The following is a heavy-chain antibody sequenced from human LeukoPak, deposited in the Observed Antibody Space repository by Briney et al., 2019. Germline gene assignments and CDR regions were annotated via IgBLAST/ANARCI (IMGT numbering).Heavy chain of an antibody. CDR2: IKQDGTEK. V-gene: IGHV3-7*03. J-gene: IGHJ5*02. CDR1: GFTFSTYW. CDR3: ARDAFFLYSSGCLDP. Sequence: GGSLRLSCAASGFTFSTYWMSWVRQAPGKGLEWVANIKQDGTEKYYVDSVKGRFTISRDNAKKSLYLQMNSLRAEDTAVYYCARDAFFLYSSGCLDPWGQGTLVTVSS. D-gene: IGHD6-19*01.